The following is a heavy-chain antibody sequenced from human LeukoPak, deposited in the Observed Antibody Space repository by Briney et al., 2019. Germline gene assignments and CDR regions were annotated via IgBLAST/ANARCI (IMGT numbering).Heavy chain of an antibody. Sequence: GGSLRLSCAASVFTFSSDAMSWVRHTPGKGLEWVSAISGIGGSTYYADSVNGRFTICRDNSKNTLYLKINSMRAEDTAVYYCANPGSSRGIAGRRATKYYFDYWGQGTLVTVSS. V-gene: IGHV3-23*01. D-gene: IGHD6-13*01. CDR1: VFTFSSDA. CDR3: ANPGSSRGIAGRRATKYYFDY. J-gene: IGHJ4*02. CDR2: ISGIGGST.